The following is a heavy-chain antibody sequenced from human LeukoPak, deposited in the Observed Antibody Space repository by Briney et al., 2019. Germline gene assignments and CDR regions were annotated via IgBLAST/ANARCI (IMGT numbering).Heavy chain of an antibody. CDR3: ARGGYSGYVNNWFDP. CDR2: INPNSGGT. J-gene: IGHJ5*02. V-gene: IGHV1-2*02. Sequence: ASVKVSCKASGYTFTGYYMHWVRQAPGQGLEWMGWINPNSGGTNYAQKFQGRVTLTRDTSISTAYMELSRLRSDDTAVYYCARGGYSGYVNNWFDPWGQATLVTVSS. D-gene: IGHD5-12*01. CDR1: GYTFTGYY.